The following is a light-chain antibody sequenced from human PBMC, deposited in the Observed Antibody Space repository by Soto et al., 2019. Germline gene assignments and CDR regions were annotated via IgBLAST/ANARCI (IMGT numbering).Light chain of an antibody. CDR3: QQYGSSPYT. CDR2: GAS. CDR1: QSVSSSY. V-gene: IGKV3-20*01. Sequence: EIVLTQSPGTLSLSPGERATLSCRASQSVSSSYLAWYQHKPGLAPRLLIFGASSRATGIADRFSGSGSGTDFTLTISRLEPEDFAAYYCQQYGSSPYTFGQWTKLEIK. J-gene: IGKJ2*01.